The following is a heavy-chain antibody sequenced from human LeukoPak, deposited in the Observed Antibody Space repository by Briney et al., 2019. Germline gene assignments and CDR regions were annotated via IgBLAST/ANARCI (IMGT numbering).Heavy chain of an antibody. CDR1: GGTFSSYA. V-gene: IGHV1-69*01. D-gene: IGHD2-2*01. J-gene: IGHJ6*02. CDR2: IIPIFGTA. Sequence: SVKVPCKASGGTFSSYAISWVRQAPGQGREWMGGIIPIFGTANYAQKFQGRVTITADESTSTAYMELSSLRSEDTAVYYCAREPVYCSSTSCPPYYYYYGMDVWGQGTTVTVSS. CDR3: AREPVYCSSTSCPPYYYYYGMDV.